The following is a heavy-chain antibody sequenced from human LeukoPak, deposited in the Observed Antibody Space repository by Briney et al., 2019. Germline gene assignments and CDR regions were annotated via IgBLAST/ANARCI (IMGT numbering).Heavy chain of an antibody. CDR3: ARDRAPYGSGSYGGFDY. V-gene: IGHV1-46*01. D-gene: IGHD3-10*01. CDR2: INPSGSST. J-gene: IGHJ4*02. CDR1: GYTFTSHY. Sequence: ASVKVSCKASGYTFTSHYMHWVRQAPGQGLEWMGLINPSGSSTLYAQKFQGRVTMTRDMSTTTDYMELSSLRSDDTAVYYCARDRAPYGSGSYGGFDYWGQGTLVTVSS.